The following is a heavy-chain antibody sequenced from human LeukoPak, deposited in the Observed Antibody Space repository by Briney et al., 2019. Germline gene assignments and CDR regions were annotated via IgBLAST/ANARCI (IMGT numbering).Heavy chain of an antibody. D-gene: IGHD3-22*01. J-gene: IGHJ3*02. CDR1: GYTFTSYY. CDR3: AYDSSGYYLSCAFDI. CDR2: INPSGGST. Sequence: ASVKVSCKASGYTFTSYYMHWVRQAPGQGLEWMGIINPSGGSTSYAQKFQGRVTMTRDTSTSTVYMELSSLRSEDTAVYYCAYDSSGYYLSCAFDIWGQGTMVTVSS. V-gene: IGHV1-46*03.